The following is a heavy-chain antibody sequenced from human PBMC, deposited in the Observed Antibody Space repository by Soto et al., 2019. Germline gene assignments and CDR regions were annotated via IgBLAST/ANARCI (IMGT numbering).Heavy chain of an antibody. D-gene: IGHD7-27*01. J-gene: IGHJ6*02. CDR3: ARGSGVTYYYYGMDV. Sequence: ASVKVSCKARGYTFASYDISWVRPATGQGLEWMGWMNPNSGNTGYAQKFQGRVTMTRNTSISTAYMELSSLRSEDTAVYYCARGSGVTYYYYGMDVWGQGTTVTVSS. V-gene: IGHV1-8*01. CDR1: GYTFASYD. CDR2: MNPNSGNT.